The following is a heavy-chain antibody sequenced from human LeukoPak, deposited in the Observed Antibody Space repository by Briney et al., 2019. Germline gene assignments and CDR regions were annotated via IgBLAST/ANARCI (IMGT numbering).Heavy chain of an antibody. Sequence: PGGSLRLSCAASGFTVSSNYMSWVRQAPGKGLEWVSVIYSGGSTYYADSVKGRFTISRDNSKNTLYLQMNSLRAEDTAVYYCAREVAAAGTAFDYWGQGTLVTVPS. J-gene: IGHJ4*02. CDR1: GFTVSSNY. CDR3: AREVAAAGTAFDY. V-gene: IGHV3-66*02. CDR2: IYSGGST. D-gene: IGHD6-13*01.